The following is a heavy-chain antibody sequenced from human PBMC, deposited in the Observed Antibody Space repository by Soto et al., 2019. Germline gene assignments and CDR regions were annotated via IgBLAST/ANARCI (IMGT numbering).Heavy chain of an antibody. CDR2: INPNSGGT. V-gene: IGHV1-2*04. J-gene: IGHJ4*02. Sequence: QVQLVQSGAEVKKPGASVKVSCKASGYTFTGYYMHWVRQAPGQGLEWMGWINPNSGGTNYAQKFQCWVTIIRDTSISTAYMELSRLRSDDTAVHYCARGWEPLTSVSGFDYWGQGTLVTVSS. CDR3: ARGWEPLTSVSGFDY. CDR1: GYTFTGYY. D-gene: IGHD1-26*01.